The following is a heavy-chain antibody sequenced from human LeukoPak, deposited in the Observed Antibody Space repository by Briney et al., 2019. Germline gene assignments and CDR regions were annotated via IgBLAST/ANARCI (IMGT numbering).Heavy chain of an antibody. CDR3: AKRDDSSSWTAFDI. D-gene: IGHD6-13*01. CDR2: IPGSGVST. V-gene: IGHV3-23*01. CDR1: GFTFSSSA. J-gene: IGHJ3*02. Sequence: GGSLRLSCAASGFTFSSSAMTWVRQAPGKGLEWVSSIPGSGVSTYYADSVKGRFTISRDNSKNTVYLQMNSLRAEDTAVYYCAKRDDSSSWTAFDIWGQGTMVTVSS.